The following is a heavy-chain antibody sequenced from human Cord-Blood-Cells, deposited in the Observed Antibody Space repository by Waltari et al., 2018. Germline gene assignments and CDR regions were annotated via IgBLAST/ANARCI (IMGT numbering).Heavy chain of an antibody. CDR3: ARGVDCSSTSCYNWFDP. D-gene: IGHD2-2*01. V-gene: IGHV1-2*02. J-gene: IGHJ5*02. Sequence: QVQLVQSGAEVKKPGASVKVSCKASGYTFTGYYMHWVRQPPGQGLEWMGWINPNSGGTNYAQKFQGRVTMTRDTSISTAYMELSRLRSDDTAVYYCARGVDCSSTSCYNWFDPWGQGTLVTVSS. CDR2: INPNSGGT. CDR1: GYTFTGYY.